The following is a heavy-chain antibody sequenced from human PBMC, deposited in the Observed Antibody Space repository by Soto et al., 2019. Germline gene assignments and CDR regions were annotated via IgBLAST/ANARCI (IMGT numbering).Heavy chain of an antibody. V-gene: IGHV1-46*03. D-gene: IGHD3-3*01. CDR3: ARDVITIFGVAPSLTYYMDV. J-gene: IGHJ6*03. CDR1: GYTFTSYY. Sequence: GASVKVSCKASGYTFTSYYMHWVRRAPGQGREWMGIINPSGGSTSYAQKFQGRVTMTRDTSTRTVYMELSSLRSGDTAVYYCARDVITIFGVAPSLTYYMDVWGKGTTVTASS. CDR2: INPSGGST.